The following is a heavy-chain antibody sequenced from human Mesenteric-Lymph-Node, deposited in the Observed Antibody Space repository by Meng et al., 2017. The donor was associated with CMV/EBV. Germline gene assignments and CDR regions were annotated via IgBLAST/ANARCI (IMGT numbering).Heavy chain of an antibody. Sequence: QGSGYTFTRLVFGWVRPGHGQGLEWMGWISAYNGHTDYAQKLKGRVTMTTDTSTSTAYMELKSLRSDDTAVYYCARDHVRWHQIDYWGQGTLVTVSS. CDR3: ARDHVRWHQIDY. J-gene: IGHJ4*02. CDR1: GYTFTRLV. D-gene: IGHD5-24*01. V-gene: IGHV1-18*01. CDR2: ISAYNGHT.